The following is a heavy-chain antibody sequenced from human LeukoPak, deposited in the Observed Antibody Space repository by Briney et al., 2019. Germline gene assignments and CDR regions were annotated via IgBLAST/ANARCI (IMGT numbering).Heavy chain of an antibody. D-gene: IGHD1-26*01. Sequence: ASVKVSCKASEYTFTSYYMHWVRQAPGQRLEWMGWINAGNGNTKYSQEFQGRVTITRDTSASTAYMELSSLRSEDMAVYYCARDHLLGGSYRGAFDIWGQGTMVTVSS. CDR3: ARDHLLGGSYRGAFDI. CDR2: INAGNGNT. V-gene: IGHV1-3*03. CDR1: EYTFTSYY. J-gene: IGHJ3*02.